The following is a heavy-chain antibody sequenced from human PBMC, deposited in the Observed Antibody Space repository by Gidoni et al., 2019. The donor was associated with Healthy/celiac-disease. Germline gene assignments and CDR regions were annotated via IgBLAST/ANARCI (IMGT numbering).Heavy chain of an antibody. D-gene: IGHD2-15*01. Sequence: QVQLHQWGAGLLKPSETLSLTGAVYGGSFSGYYWRWIRQPPGNGLAWIGESSLVGTTNYTPSLKSPVTISLDTSTIQLSLTLMSVTAADTSVFYCATGRCGGTLPYWVQGPPVTVSS. V-gene: IGHV4-34*01. J-gene: IGHJ4*02. CDR2: SSLVGTT. CDR3: ATGRCGGTLPY. CDR1: GGSFSGYY.